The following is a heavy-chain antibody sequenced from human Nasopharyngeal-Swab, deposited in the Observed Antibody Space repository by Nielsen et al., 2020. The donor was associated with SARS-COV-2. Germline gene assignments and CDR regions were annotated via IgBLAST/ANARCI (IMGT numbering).Heavy chain of an antibody. CDR2: MYDNEYT. Sequence: SETLSLTCTVSGASMSGYSWSWIRQPPGKGLEWIAFMYDNEYTNYNPSLRGRATISLDTSKNQFSLKVTSVTAADTAVYYGARENWQLANVFDIWGQGKMVTVSS. CDR1: GASMSGYS. V-gene: IGHV4-59*01. D-gene: IGHD6-19*01. J-gene: IGHJ3*02. CDR3: ARENWQLANVFDI.